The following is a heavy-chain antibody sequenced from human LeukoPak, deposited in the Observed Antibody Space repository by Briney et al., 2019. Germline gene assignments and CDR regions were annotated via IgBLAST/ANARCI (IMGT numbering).Heavy chain of an antibody. Sequence: GGSLRLSCAASGFTFSSYGMHWVRQAPGKGLEWVAFIRYDGSNKYYADSVKGRFTISRDNSKNTLYLQMNSLRAEDTAVYYCARWPRYCSSTSCPFDYWGQGTLVTVSS. CDR2: IRYDGSNK. D-gene: IGHD2-2*01. CDR1: GFTFSSYG. V-gene: IGHV3-30*02. CDR3: ARWPRYCSSTSCPFDY. J-gene: IGHJ4*02.